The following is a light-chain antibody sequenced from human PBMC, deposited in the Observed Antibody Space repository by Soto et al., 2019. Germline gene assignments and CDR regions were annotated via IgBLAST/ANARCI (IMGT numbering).Light chain of an antibody. CDR1: SSNIGSNT. Sequence: QAVVTQPPSASGTPGQRVTLSCSVSSSNIGSNTVNWYQQLPGTAPKLLIYGQNQRPSGVPDRFSGAKSGTSASLAISRLQYEDEDDYYCAVCDDNVDGRVFGGGTKLTVL. V-gene: IGLV1-44*01. CDR3: AVCDDNVDGRV. CDR2: GQN. J-gene: IGLJ2*01.